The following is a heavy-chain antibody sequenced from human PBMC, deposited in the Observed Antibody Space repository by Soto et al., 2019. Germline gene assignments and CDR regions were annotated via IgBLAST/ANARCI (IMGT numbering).Heavy chain of an antibody. J-gene: IGHJ4*02. CDR1: GFTFSSYA. CDR2: ISYDGSNK. Sequence: GGSLRLSCAASGFTFSSYAMHWVRQAPGKGLEWVAVISYDGSNKYYADSVKGRFTISRDNSKNTLYLQMNSLRAEDTAVYYCARYSGYYDSSGYFPLDYWGQGTLVTVSS. V-gene: IGHV3-30-3*01. CDR3: ARYSGYYDSSGYFPLDY. D-gene: IGHD3-22*01.